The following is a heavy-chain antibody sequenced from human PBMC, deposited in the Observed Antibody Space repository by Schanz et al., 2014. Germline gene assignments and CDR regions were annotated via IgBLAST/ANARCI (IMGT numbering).Heavy chain of an antibody. D-gene: IGHD6-19*01. CDR3: AVSSGWHPSTDY. CDR1: GFSLDIFA. J-gene: IGHJ4*02. CDR2: FNDGGVNK. Sequence: EVHLLESGGGLVEPGGSLRLSCATSGFSLDIFAVSWVRQAPGKGLEWVSSFNDGGVNKYYADSVKGRFTISSDNSKSTLYLQMSSLRAEDTAVYYCAVSSGWHPSTDYWGQGTLVTVSS. V-gene: IGHV3-23*01.